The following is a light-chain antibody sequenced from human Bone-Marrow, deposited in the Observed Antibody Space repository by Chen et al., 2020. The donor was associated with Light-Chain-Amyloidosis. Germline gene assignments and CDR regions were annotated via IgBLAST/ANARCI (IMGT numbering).Light chain of an antibody. J-gene: IGKJ4*01. CDR1: QSVSSSS. CDR3: QQYGSSPST. Sequence: EIVLTQSPGTLSLSPGERATLSCRASQSVSSSSVAWYQQKFGQAPRLLMYSVSNRATGIPDRFSGSGSGTDFTLTISRLEPEDFAVYYCQQYGSSPSTVGGGTKVEIK. CDR2: SVS. V-gene: IGKV3-20*01.